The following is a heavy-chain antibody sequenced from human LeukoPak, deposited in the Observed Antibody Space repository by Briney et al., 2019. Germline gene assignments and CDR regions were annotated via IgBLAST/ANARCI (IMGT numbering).Heavy chain of an antibody. CDR1: GGSISSYH. Sequence: SETLSLTCTVSGGSISSYHWSWIRQPPGKGLEWIGYIYYSGSTNYNPSLKSRVTISVDTSKNQFSLKLSSVTAADTAVYYCARVPTTVPWSDAFDIWGQGTMVTVSS. CDR2: IYYSGST. D-gene: IGHD4-17*01. V-gene: IGHV4-59*01. CDR3: ARVPTTVPWSDAFDI. J-gene: IGHJ3*02.